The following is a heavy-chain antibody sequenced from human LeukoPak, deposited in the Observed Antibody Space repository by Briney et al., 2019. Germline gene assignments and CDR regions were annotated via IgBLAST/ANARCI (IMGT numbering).Heavy chain of an antibody. CDR1: GFTFSDYY. Sequence: PGGSLRLSCAASGFTFSDYYMSWIRQVPGKGLEWVSYIGRSGTTIHYADSVKGRFTISWDNAKKSLYLQMNSLRAEDTAAYYCARSGKIYFDWLLDYWGQGTLVTVSS. D-gene: IGHD3-9*01. CDR3: ARSGKIYFDWLLDY. J-gene: IGHJ4*02. CDR2: IGRSGTTI. V-gene: IGHV3-11*04.